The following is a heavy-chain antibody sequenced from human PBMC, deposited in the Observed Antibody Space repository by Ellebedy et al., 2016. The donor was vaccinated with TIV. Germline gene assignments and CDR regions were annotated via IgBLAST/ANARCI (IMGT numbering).Heavy chain of an antibody. CDR1: GFTFSSYS. CDR2: ISSSSSTI. Sequence: GESLKISXAASGFTFSSYSMNWVRQAPGKGLEWVSYISSSSSTIYYADSVKGRFTISRDNAKNSLYLQMNSLRAEDTAVYYCARDPSGSYPCYLDYWGQGTLVTVSS. CDR3: ARDPSGSYPCYLDY. J-gene: IGHJ4*02. D-gene: IGHD1-26*01. V-gene: IGHV3-48*01.